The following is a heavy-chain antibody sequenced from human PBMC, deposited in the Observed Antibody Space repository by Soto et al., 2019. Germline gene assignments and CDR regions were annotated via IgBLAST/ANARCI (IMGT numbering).Heavy chain of an antibody. CDR1: GGSISSGDYY. J-gene: IGHJ4*02. Sequence: SETLSLTCTVSGGSISSGDYYWSWIRQPPGKGLEWIGYIYYSGSTYYNPSLKSRVTISVDTSKNQFSLKLSSVTAADTAVYYCARHMSYDSSGYYFYYFDYWGQGTLVTVSS. D-gene: IGHD3-22*01. CDR3: ARHMSYDSSGYYFYYFDY. CDR2: IYYSGST. V-gene: IGHV4-30-4*01.